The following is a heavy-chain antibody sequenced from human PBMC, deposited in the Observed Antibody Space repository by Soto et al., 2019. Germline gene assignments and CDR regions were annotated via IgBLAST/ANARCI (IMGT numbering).Heavy chain of an antibody. CDR3: ARDKGTSSGWYNWFDP. V-gene: IGHV1-18*01. CDR2: ISAYNGNT. CDR1: GYTFTSYG. Sequence: QVQLVQSGAEVKKPGASVKVSCKASGYTFTSYGISWVRQAPGQGLEWMGWISAYNGNTNYAQKLQGRVTMTTDTSTSTDYMELRSLRSDDTAVYYCARDKGTSSGWYNWFDPWGQGTLVTVSS. D-gene: IGHD6-19*01. J-gene: IGHJ5*02.